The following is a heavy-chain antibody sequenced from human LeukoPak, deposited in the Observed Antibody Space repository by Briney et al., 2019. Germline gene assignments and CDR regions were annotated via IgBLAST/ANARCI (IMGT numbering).Heavy chain of an antibody. CDR1: GGSISSSSYY. CDR3: ARHTRLYPKSFDY. J-gene: IGHJ4*02. Sequence: PSETLSLTCTVSGGSISSSSYYWGWIRQPPGKGLEWIGEINHSGNTNYNPSLKSRVTISVDTSKNQFSLKLSSVTAADTAVYYCARHTRLYPKSFDYWGQGTLVTVSS. D-gene: IGHD2-2*02. V-gene: IGHV4-39*01. CDR2: INHSGNT.